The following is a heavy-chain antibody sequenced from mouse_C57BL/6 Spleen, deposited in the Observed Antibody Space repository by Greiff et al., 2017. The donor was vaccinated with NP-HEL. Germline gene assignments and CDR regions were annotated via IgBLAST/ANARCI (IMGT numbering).Heavy chain of an antibody. CDR2: ISSGSSTI. CDR1: GFTFSDYG. Sequence: EVKLVESGGGLVKPGGSLKLSCAASGFTFSDYGMHWVRQAPEKGLEWVAYISSGSSTIYYADTVKGRFTISRDNAKNTLFMQMTSLRSEDTAREYCARESPYAMDYWGQGTSVTVSA. J-gene: IGHJ4*01. V-gene: IGHV5-17*01. CDR3: ARESPYAMDY.